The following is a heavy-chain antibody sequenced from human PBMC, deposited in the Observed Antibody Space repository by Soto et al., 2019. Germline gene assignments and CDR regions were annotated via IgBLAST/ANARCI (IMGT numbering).Heavy chain of an antibody. J-gene: IGHJ6*03. Sequence: QVQLVQSGAEVKKPGASVKVSCKASGYTFSTYAMHWVHQAPGQRLEWMGWINAGNGNTKYSQKFQGRVTITRDTSASTAYMELSSLRSEDTAMYYCARGSIAVPKIYYYYYMDFWGKGTTVTVSS. D-gene: IGHD6-6*01. V-gene: IGHV1-3*01. CDR3: ARGSIAVPKIYYYYYMDF. CDR1: GYTFSTYA. CDR2: INAGNGNT.